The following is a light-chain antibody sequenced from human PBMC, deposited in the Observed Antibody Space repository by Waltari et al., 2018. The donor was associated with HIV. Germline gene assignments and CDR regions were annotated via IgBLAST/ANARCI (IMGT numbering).Light chain of an antibody. CDR2: GAS. J-gene: IGKJ5*01. CDR1: QTIKNN. V-gene: IGKV1-39*01. CDR3: QQTYMTPQT. Sequence: DIQMTQSPSSLSAAVGDRVSITCRASQTIKNNLNWYRQTPGKAPKLLICGASNLQSGVPSRFTGTGSGTYFTLTVSSLQPEDFATYYCQQTYMTPQTFGQGTRLEIK.